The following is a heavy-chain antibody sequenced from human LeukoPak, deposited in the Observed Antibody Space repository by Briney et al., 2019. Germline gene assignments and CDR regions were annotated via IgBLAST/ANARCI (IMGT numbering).Heavy chain of an antibody. D-gene: IGHD4-17*01. CDR1: GFTVSSNY. CDR3: ARVGLGVTKFFDY. V-gene: IGHV3-11*04. Sequence: PGGSLRLSCAASGFTVSSNYMSWVRQAPGKGLEWVSYISSSGSTIYYADSVKGRFTISRDNAKNSLYLQMNSLRAEDTAVYYCARVGLGVTKFFDYWGQGTLVTVSS. CDR2: ISSSGSTI. J-gene: IGHJ4*02.